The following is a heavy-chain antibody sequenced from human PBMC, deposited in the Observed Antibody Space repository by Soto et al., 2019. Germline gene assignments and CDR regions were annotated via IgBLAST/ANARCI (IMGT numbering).Heavy chain of an antibody. Sequence: SETLSLTCAVYGGSFSCYYWSWIRQPPGKGLEWIGEINHSGSTNYNPSLKSRVTISVDTSKNQFSLKLSSVTAADTAVYYCARDPGAAAGRRHYYYGMDVWGQGTTVTVSS. CDR1: GGSFSCYY. CDR2: INHSGST. V-gene: IGHV4-34*01. D-gene: IGHD6-13*01. CDR3: ARDPGAAAGRRHYYYGMDV. J-gene: IGHJ6*02.